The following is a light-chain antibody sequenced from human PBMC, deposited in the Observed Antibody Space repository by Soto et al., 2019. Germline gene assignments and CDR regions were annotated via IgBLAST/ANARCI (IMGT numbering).Light chain of an antibody. V-gene: IGLV1-44*01. CDR2: SSN. Sequence: QPVLTQPPSASGTPGQRVVISCSGSSSNIGTNTVNWYQQLPGTAPKLLIYSSNQRPSGVPDRFSGSKSGSSASLAISGLQSEDESDYYCAAWDDSLNGPVFGGGTKLTVL. J-gene: IGLJ3*02. CDR1: SSNIGTNT. CDR3: AAWDDSLNGPV.